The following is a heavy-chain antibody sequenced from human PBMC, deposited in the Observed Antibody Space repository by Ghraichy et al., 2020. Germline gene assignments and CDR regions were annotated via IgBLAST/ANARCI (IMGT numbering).Heavy chain of an antibody. V-gene: IGHV4-30-2*01. J-gene: IGHJ5*02. CDR2: IYHSGNT. CDR3: ARGGYGSGRPWFDP. CDR1: GGSISSGYYS. Sequence: TLSLTCAVSGGSISSGYYSWSWIRQPPGKGLEWIGYIYHSGNTHYNPSLKSRVTMSVDRSMNQFSLKLSSVTAADTAVYYCARGGYGSGRPWFDPWGQGTLVTVSS. D-gene: IGHD3-10*01.